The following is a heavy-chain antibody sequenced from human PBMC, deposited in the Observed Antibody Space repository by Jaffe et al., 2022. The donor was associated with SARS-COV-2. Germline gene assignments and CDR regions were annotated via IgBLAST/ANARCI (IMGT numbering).Heavy chain of an antibody. CDR3: ARRGRWLGGGLFDH. J-gene: IGHJ4*02. CDR2: IYYSGST. D-gene: IGHD6-19*01. Sequence: QVQLQESGPGLVKPSETLSLTCTVSGGSISTYFWSWIRQPPGKGLEWIGNIYYSGSTNYNPSLESRVTISLDTSKNQFSLKLSSVTAADTALYYCARRGRWLGGGLFDHWGQGTLVTVSS. CDR1: GGSISTYF. V-gene: IGHV4-59*13.